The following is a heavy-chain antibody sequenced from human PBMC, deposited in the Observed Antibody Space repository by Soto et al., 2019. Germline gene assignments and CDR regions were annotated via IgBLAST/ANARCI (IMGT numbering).Heavy chain of an antibody. CDR3: ARDWGDHGGKPGY. J-gene: IGHJ4*02. Sequence: EVQLLESGGALVQPGGSLRLSCASSGFTFSNYAMCWVRQAPGKGPEWVSAISGSGGTTYYADSVKGRFTISRDNSQNMLYLQMNNLRAEDTAVYFCARDWGDHGGKPGYWGQGTLVSVSS. CDR2: ISGSGGTT. CDR1: GFTFSNYA. D-gene: IGHD4-17*01. V-gene: IGHV3-23*01.